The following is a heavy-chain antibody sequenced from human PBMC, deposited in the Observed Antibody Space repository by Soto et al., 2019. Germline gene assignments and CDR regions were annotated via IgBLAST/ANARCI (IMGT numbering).Heavy chain of an antibody. Sequence: GGSLRLSCAASGLTFSSYSMNWVRQAPGKGLEWVSSISSSSSYIYYADSVKGRFTISRDNAKNSLYLQMNSLRAEDTAVYYCARDASLVGADYWGQGTLVTVSS. CDR2: ISSSSSYI. D-gene: IGHD1-26*01. CDR3: ARDASLVGADY. CDR1: GLTFSSYS. V-gene: IGHV3-21*01. J-gene: IGHJ4*02.